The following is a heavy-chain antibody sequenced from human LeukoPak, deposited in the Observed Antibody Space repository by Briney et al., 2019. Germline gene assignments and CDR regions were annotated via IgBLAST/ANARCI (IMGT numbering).Heavy chain of an antibody. CDR1: GYTFTSYA. Sequence: HRASVKVSCKASGYTFTSYAMHWVRQAPGQRLEWMGWINAGNGNTKYSQKFQGRVTITRDTSASTAYMELSSLRSEDTAVYYCARDRVYSSSPYFDYWGQGTLVTVSS. J-gene: IGHJ4*02. CDR3: ARDRVYSSSPYFDY. V-gene: IGHV1-3*01. CDR2: INAGNGNT. D-gene: IGHD6-6*01.